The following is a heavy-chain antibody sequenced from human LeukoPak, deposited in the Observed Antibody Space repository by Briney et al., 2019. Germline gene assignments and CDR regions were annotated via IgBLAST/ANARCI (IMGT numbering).Heavy chain of an antibody. J-gene: IGHJ4*02. V-gene: IGHV1-69*05. CDR2: IIPIFGTA. D-gene: IGHD2-2*01. Sequence: GASVKVSCKASGGTFSSYAISWVRQAPGQGLEWMGGIIPIFGTANYAQKFQGRVTITTDESTSTAYMELSSLRSEDTAVYYCARSVVPAAPYYFDYWGQGTLVTVSS. CDR1: GGTFSSYA. CDR3: ARSVVPAAPYYFDY.